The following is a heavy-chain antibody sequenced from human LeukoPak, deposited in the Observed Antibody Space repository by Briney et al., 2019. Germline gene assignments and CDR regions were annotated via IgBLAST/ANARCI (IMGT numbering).Heavy chain of an antibody. J-gene: IGHJ4*02. V-gene: IGHV3-21*01. D-gene: IGHD2-15*01. Sequence: GGSLRLSCEASGFTFRSYNMNWVRQAPGKGLEWVSSISSSSSYIYSADSVKGRFTISRDNAKNSMYLQMSSLRAEDTAVYYCARDRSYGAPFDYWGQGTLVTVSS. CDR1: GFTFRSYN. CDR3: ARDRSYGAPFDY. CDR2: ISSSSSYI.